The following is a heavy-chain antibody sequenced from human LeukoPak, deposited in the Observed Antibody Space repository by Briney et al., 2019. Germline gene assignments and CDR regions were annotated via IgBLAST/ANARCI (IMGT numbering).Heavy chain of an antibody. Sequence: GASVKVSCKASGYTFTSHYMYWVRQAPGEGLEWMGIIHPSGGSTTYAQKFQGRVTMTTDTSTSTVYMELSSLRSEDTALYYCARITMTTSGWYFDLWGRGTLVTVSS. CDR3: ARITMTTSGWYFDL. J-gene: IGHJ2*01. V-gene: IGHV1-46*01. CDR1: GYTFTSHY. CDR2: IHPSGGST. D-gene: IGHD3-22*01.